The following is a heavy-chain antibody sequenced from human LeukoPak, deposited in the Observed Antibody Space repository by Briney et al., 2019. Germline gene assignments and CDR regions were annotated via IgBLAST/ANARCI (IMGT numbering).Heavy chain of an antibody. CDR1: GGSISSSGYD. CDR3: ARRSYDGSGYYYVDY. J-gene: IGHJ4*02. V-gene: IGHV4-39*01. CDR2: ISSGGST. Sequence: SETLSLTCTVSGGSISSSGYDWGWIRQPPGKGLEWIGSISSGGSTHYIPSLKSRVTISVDTSKNQFSPKLSSVTVADTAVYYCARRSYDGSGYYYVDYWGQGTLVTVSS. D-gene: IGHD3-22*01.